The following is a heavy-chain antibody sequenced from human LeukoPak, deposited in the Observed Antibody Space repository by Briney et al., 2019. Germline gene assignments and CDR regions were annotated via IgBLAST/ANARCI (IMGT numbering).Heavy chain of an antibody. CDR3: ARDSGGVGATNAFDI. V-gene: IGHV3-21*01. CDR1: GFTFSSYI. CDR2: ISSSSSYI. J-gene: IGHJ3*02. D-gene: IGHD1-26*01. Sequence: GGSLRLSCAASGFTFSSYIMNWVRQAPGKGLEWVSSISSSSSYIYYADSVKGRFTISRDNAKNSLYLQMNSLRAEDTAVYYCARDSGGVGATNAFDIWGQGTMVTVSS.